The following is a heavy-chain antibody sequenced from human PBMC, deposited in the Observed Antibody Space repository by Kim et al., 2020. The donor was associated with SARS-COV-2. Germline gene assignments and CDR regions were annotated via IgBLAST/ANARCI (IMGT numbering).Heavy chain of an antibody. V-gene: IGHV4-61*01. D-gene: IGHD1-7*01. Sequence: SETLSLTRTVSGGSVSSGSYYWSWIRQPPGKGLEWIGYIYYSGSTNYNPSLKSRVTISVDTSKNQFSLKLSSVTAADTAVYYCARAPAAEYNWNYVEIDYWGQGTLVTVSS. CDR3: ARAPAAEYNWNYVEIDY. J-gene: IGHJ4*02. CDR1: GGSVSSGSYY. CDR2: IYYSGST.